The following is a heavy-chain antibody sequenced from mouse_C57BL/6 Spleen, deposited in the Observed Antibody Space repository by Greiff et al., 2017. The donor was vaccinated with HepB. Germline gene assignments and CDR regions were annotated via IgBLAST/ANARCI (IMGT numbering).Heavy chain of an antibody. D-gene: IGHD2-4*01. J-gene: IGHJ2*01. Sequence: EVQLVESGPELVKPGASVKMSCKASGYTFTDYNMHWVKQSHGKSLEWIGYINPNNGGTSYNQKFKGKATLTVNKSSSTAYMELRSLTSEDSAVYYCARGGIYYDYDGFDYWGQGTTLTVSS. CDR3: ARGGIYYDYDGFDY. CDR2: INPNNGGT. V-gene: IGHV1-22*01. CDR1: GYTFTDYN.